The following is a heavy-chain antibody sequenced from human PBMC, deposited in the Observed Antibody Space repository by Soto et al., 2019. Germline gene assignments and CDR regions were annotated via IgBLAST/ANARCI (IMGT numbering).Heavy chain of an antibody. V-gene: IGHV3-23*01. CDR1: GFTFSTYG. CDR2: LSGDGTTT. J-gene: IGHJ4*02. D-gene: IGHD3-22*01. Sequence: EVQLLESGGGLVQPGGSLRLSCTASGFTFSTYGMSWVRQAPGKGLXXXXSLSGDGTTTYYIDSVKGRFTISRDNSRNTLSLQMNSLRTEDTAVYYCAKDITFDSSAYNYWGQGILVTVSS. CDR3: AKDITFDSSAYNY.